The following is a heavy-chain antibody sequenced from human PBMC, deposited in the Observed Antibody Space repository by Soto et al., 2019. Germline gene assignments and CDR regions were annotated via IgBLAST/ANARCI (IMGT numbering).Heavy chain of an antibody. CDR3: ARMGYCSGGSCYPGTGDY. CDR2: ISAYNGNT. J-gene: IGHJ4*02. D-gene: IGHD2-15*01. Sequence: QVQLVQSGAEVKKPGASVKVSCTASGYSFTSYGISWVRQAPGQGLEWMGGISAYNGNTAYAQKLPGRVTMTTDASTHTAYMDLRSLRSDATALYYCARMGYCSGGSCYPGTGDYWGQGTLVTVSS. V-gene: IGHV1-18*04. CDR1: GYSFTSYG.